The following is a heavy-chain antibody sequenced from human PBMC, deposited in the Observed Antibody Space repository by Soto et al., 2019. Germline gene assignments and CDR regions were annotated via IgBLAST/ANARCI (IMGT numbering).Heavy chain of an antibody. J-gene: IGHJ5*02. CDR3: ARMYYYDSSGSINWFDP. CDR1: GYTFTSYD. CDR2: MNPNSGNT. V-gene: IGHV1-8*01. Sequence: QVQLVQSGAEVKKPGASVKVSCKASGYTFTSYDINWVRQATGQGLEWMGWMNPNSGNTGYVQKFQGRVTMTRNTSISTAYMELSSLRSEDTALYYCARMYYYDSSGSINWFDPWGQGTLVTVSS. D-gene: IGHD3-22*01.